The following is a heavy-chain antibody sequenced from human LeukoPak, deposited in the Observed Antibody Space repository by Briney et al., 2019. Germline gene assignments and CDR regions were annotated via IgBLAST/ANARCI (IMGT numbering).Heavy chain of an antibody. CDR3: ARDLGELGFDY. D-gene: IGHD2-21*01. CDR2: ISSSSSYI. Sequence: AGGSLRLSCAASGLTFSSYSMNWVRQAPGKGLEWVSSISSSSSYIYYADSVKGRFTISRDNAKNSLYLQMNSLRAEDTAVYYGARDLGELGFDYWGQGTLVTVSS. V-gene: IGHV3-21*01. CDR1: GLTFSSYS. J-gene: IGHJ4*02.